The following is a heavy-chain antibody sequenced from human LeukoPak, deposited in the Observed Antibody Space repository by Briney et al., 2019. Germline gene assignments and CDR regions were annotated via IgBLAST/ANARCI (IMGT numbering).Heavy chain of an antibody. CDR3: ARQHDYGRFDY. V-gene: IGHV4-39*01. J-gene: IGHJ4*02. CDR2: IYYSGST. Sequence: PSETLSLTCTVSGGSISSSSYYWGWIRQPPGKGLEWIGSIYYSGSTYHNPSLKSRVTISVDTSKNQFSLKLSSVTAADTAVYYCARQHDYGRFDYWGQGTLVTVSS. CDR1: GGSISSSSYY. D-gene: IGHD4-17*01.